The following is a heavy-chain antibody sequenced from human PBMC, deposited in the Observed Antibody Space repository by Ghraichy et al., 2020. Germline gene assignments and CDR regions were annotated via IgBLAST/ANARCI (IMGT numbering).Heavy chain of an antibody. V-gene: IGHV3-33*01. J-gene: IGHJ4*02. CDR2: IWSGGNKK. CDR3: ARDLSYYSDDQ. CDR1: GFTFSSHG. Sequence: GGSLRLSCAASGFTFSSHGMHWVRQAPGKGLEWVAVIWSGGNKKQYADSVKGRFTISRDDSEATLYLQMNSLRVEDTAVYYCARDLSYYSDDQWGQGTLVTVSS. D-gene: IGHD1-26*01.